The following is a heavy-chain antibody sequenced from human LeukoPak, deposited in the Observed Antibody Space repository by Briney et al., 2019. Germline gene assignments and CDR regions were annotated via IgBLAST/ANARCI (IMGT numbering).Heavy chain of an antibody. J-gene: IGHJ4*02. CDR3: ARGQDYYDSSGYYLYYFDY. V-gene: IGHV4-4*07. D-gene: IGHD3-22*01. CDR1: GGSISSYY. CDR2: IYTSGST. Sequence: SETPSLTCTVSGGSISSYYWSWIRQPAGKGLEWIGRIYTSGSTNYNPSLKSRVTMSVDTSKNQFSLKLSSVTAADTAVYYCARGQDYYDSSGYYLYYFDYWGQGTLVTVSS.